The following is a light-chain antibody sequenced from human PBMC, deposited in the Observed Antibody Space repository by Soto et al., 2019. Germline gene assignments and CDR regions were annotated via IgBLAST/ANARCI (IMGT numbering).Light chain of an antibody. CDR1: QGISTW. V-gene: IGKV1-12*01. CDR2: SAS. CDR3: KQANTFPFT. J-gene: IGKJ5*01. Sequence: DIQMTQSPSSVSASVGDRVTITCRASQGISTWLAWYQQKPGRAPKLLIYSASSLQTGVPSRFSGSGSGTDFTLTINNLQPEDFATYNCKQANTFPFTFGQGTRLETK.